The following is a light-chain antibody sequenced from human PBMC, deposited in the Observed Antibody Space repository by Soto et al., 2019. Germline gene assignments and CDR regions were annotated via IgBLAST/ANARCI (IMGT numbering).Light chain of an antibody. Sequence: DVVMTQSPLSLPVTLGQPASISCRSSQSLVHSDGNTYLSWFQQRPGQTPRRLLYKVSKRDSGAPDRFSGSGSGTDFTLKISRVEAEDVGIYYCMQGTHSYTFGQGTRLDIK. J-gene: IGKJ2*01. CDR2: KVS. CDR3: MQGTHSYT. V-gene: IGKV2-30*02. CDR1: QSLVHSDGNTY.